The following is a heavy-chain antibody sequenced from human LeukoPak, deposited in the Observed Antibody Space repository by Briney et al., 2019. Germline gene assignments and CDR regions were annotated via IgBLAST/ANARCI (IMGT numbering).Heavy chain of an antibody. CDR3: ARSDPYSVAGLDY. J-gene: IGHJ4*02. V-gene: IGHV1-69*01. Sequence: SVKVSCKASGGTFSSYAISWVRQAPGQGLEWMGGIIPIFGTANYAQKFQGRVTITADESTSTAYMELSSLRSEDTAVYYCARSDPYSVAGLDYWGQGTLVTASS. CDR2: IIPIFGTA. CDR1: GGTFSSYA. D-gene: IGHD6-19*01.